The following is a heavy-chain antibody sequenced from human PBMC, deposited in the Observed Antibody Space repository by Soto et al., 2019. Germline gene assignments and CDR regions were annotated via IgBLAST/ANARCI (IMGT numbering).Heavy chain of an antibody. CDR3: AKGFWLNYYDIVTGMDV. CDR1: GFTFSSYG. Sequence: SGGSLRLSCAASGFTFSSYGMHWVRQAPGKGLEWVAVISYDGSNKYYADSVKGRFTISRDNSKNTLYLQMNSLRAEDTAVYYSAKGFWLNYYDIVTGMDVWGKGTTVTVSS. J-gene: IGHJ6*04. V-gene: IGHV3-30*18. CDR2: ISYDGSNK. D-gene: IGHD3-9*01.